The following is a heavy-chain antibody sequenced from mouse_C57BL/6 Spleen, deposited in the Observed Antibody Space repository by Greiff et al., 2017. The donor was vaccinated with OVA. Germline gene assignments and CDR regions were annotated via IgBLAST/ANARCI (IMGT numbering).Heavy chain of an antibody. V-gene: IGHV1-52*01. CDR3: ARKDLGDYYGSSYRYFDV. CDR1: GYTFTSYW. Sequence: QVQLQQPGAELVRPGSSVKLSCKASGYTFTSYWMHWVKQRPIQGLEWIGTIDPSDSETHYNQKFKDKATLTVDNSSSTAYMQLSSLTSEDSAVYYCARKDLGDYYGSSYRYFDVWGTGTTVTVSS. D-gene: IGHD1-1*01. CDR2: IDPSDSET. J-gene: IGHJ1*03.